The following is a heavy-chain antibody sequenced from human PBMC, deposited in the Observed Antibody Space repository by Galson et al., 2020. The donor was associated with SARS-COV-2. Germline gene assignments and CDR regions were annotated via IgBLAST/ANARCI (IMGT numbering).Heavy chain of an antibody. D-gene: IGHD4-17*01. CDR3: ASGAYGEDSAGWFDP. CDR2: IYYSGST. V-gene: IGHV4-31*11. Sequence: SETLSLTCAVSGGTISSGGYYWSWIRQHPGMGLEWIGYIYYSGSTYYNPSLKSRVTISVDTYKNQFALKRSSVTAADAAVYYCASGAYGEDSAGWFDPGGQGTLVTVSS. CDR1: GGTISSGGYY. J-gene: IGHJ5*02.